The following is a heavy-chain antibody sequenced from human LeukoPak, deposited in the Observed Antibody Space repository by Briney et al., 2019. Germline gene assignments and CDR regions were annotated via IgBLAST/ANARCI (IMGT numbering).Heavy chain of an antibody. Sequence: PGGSLRLSCATFGFSLSNFWMSWVRQAPGRGLQWVANIHPEGNEKYHVESVKGRFTISRDNARNLLFLQMNGLRVEDTAVYYCARGDDFSGDHWGQGTLVTVSS. CDR3: ARGDDFSGDH. CDR2: IHPEGNEK. J-gene: IGHJ4*02. D-gene: IGHD1-1*01. CDR1: GFSLSNFW. V-gene: IGHV3-7*04.